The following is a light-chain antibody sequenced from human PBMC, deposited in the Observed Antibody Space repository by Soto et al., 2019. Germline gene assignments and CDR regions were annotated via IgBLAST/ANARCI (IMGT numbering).Light chain of an antibody. Sequence: QAVVTQEPSLTVSPGRTVTLTCGSSTGAVTSGHYPYWFQQKPGQAPRTLIYDTSNKHSWTPARFSGSLLGGKAALTLSGAQPEDEAGYYCLLSYSGARVVFGGGTKLTVL. CDR1: TGAVTSGHY. CDR2: DTS. V-gene: IGLV7-46*01. CDR3: LLSYSGARVV. J-gene: IGLJ2*01.